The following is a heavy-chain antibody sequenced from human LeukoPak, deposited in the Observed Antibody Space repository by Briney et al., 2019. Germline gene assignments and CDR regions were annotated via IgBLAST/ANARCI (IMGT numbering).Heavy chain of an antibody. Sequence: GGSLRLSCAASGFTFSSYAMSWVRQAPGKALEWVSAISGSGGSTYYADSVKGRFTISRDNSKNTLYLQMNSLRAEDTAVYYCAKASPVLRYFDWDFDYWGQGTLVTVSS. V-gene: IGHV3-23*01. J-gene: IGHJ4*02. D-gene: IGHD3-9*01. CDR1: GFTFSSYA. CDR2: ISGSGGST. CDR3: AKASPVLRYFDWDFDY.